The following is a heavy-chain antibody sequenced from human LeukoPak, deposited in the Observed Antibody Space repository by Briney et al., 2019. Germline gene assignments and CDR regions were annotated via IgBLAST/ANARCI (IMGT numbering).Heavy chain of an antibody. D-gene: IGHD2-2*01. Sequence: PSETLSLTCAVYGGSFSGYYWSWIRQPPGKGLEWIGEINHSGSTNYNPSLKSRVTISVDTSKNQFSLKLSSVTAADTAVYYCARAFFVLVPAAMFSVAFDIWGQGTMVTVSS. V-gene: IGHV4-34*01. CDR2: INHSGST. CDR3: ARAFFVLVPAAMFSVAFDI. CDR1: GGSFSGYY. J-gene: IGHJ3*02.